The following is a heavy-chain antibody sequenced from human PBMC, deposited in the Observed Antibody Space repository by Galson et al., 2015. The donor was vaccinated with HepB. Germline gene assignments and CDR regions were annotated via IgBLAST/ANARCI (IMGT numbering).Heavy chain of an antibody. CDR2: INHSGST. D-gene: IGHD2-2*01. CDR1: GGSFSGYY. V-gene: IGHV4-34*01. Sequence: LSLTCAVYGGSFSGYYWSWIRQPPGKGLEWIGEINHSGSTNYNPSLKSRVTISVDTSKNQFSLKLSSVTAADTAVYYCARADGRQLPMDVWGQGTTVTVSS. J-gene: IGHJ6*02. CDR3: ARADGRQLPMDV.